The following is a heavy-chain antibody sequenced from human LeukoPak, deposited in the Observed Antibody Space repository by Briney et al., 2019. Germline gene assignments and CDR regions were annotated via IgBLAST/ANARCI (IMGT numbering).Heavy chain of an antibody. V-gene: IGHV4-39*07. Sequence: KPSETLSLTCTVSGGSISSSSYYWGWIRQPPGKGLEWIGSIYYSGSTYYNPSLKSRVTISVDTSKNQFSLKLSSVTAADTAVYYCASNIFYCTNGVCYHDAFDIWGQGTMVTVSS. CDR3: ASNIFYCTNGVCYHDAFDI. CDR1: GGSISSSSYY. CDR2: IYYSGST. J-gene: IGHJ3*02. D-gene: IGHD2-8*01.